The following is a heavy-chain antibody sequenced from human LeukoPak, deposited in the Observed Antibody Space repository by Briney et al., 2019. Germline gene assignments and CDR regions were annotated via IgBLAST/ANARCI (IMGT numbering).Heavy chain of an antibody. J-gene: IGHJ5*02. CDR3: TSRYGYGPESGFDP. D-gene: IGHD2-2*03. Sequence: GGSLRLSCAAFGFNLKKAWMTWVRQTPGKRLEWVGRIKSEGDGGGTADYAGPVYGRFTISRDDSKNMVFLHMNSLRTEDTAVYYCTSRYGYGPESGFDPWGQGTLVTVSS. V-gene: IGHV3-15*01. CDR2: IKSEGDGGGTA. CDR1: GFNLKKAW.